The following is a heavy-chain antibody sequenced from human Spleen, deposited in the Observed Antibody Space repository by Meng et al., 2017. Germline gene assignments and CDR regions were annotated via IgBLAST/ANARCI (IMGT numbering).Heavy chain of an antibody. D-gene: IGHD5-24*01. CDR3: ARGRDGYNYDY. CDR1: GFTFYNYA. CDR2: ISTIGGST. V-gene: IGHV3-23*01. Sequence: GESLKISCAASGFTFYNYALNWVRQAPGKGLEWVSVISTIGGSTYYADSVKGRFTISRHNSKNTLYLQLNSLRTEDTAIYYCARGRDGYNYDYWGQGTLVTVSS. J-gene: IGHJ4*02.